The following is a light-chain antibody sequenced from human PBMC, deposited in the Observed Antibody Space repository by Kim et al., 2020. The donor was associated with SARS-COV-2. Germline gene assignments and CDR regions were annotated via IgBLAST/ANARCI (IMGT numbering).Light chain of an antibody. CDR2: GTS. J-gene: IGKJ2*01. V-gene: IGKV3-20*01. CDR3: QQYGNSYPMYN. CDR1: QSVSNIY. Sequence: PGERATLSRRASQSVSNIYLAWYQQKTGQAPRLLIYGTSSRATGIPDRFSGSGSGTDFTLTITRLEPEDFALYYCQQYGNSYPMYNFGQGTKLEI.